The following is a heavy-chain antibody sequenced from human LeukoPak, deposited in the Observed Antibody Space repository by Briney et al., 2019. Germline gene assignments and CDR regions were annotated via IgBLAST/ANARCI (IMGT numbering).Heavy chain of an antibody. CDR3: AREGSTASGPPDY. CDR1: GYTFTNYY. V-gene: IGHV1-46*01. CDR2: INPSGGTT. Sequence: ASVKVSCKAAGYTFTNYYMHWVRQAPGRGLEWMGIINPSGGTTSYAQKFLGRVTMTTDTSTTTVYMELSSLRSEDTAVYYCAREGSTASGPPDYWGQGTQVTVSS. D-gene: IGHD3-10*01. J-gene: IGHJ4*02.